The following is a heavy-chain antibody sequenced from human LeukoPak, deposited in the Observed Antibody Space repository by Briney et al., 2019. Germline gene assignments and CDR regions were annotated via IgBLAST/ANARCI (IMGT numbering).Heavy chain of an antibody. CDR2: INHSGST. CDR1: GGSFSGYY. CDR3: AGFSHFGGDPGSDY. V-gene: IGHV4-34*01. D-gene: IGHD3-3*01. Sequence: PSETLSLTCAVYGGSFSGYYWSWIRQPPGKGLEWIGEINHSGSTNYNPSLKSRVTISVDTSKNQFSLKLSSVTAADTAVYYCAGFSHFGGDPGSDYWGQGTLVTVSS. J-gene: IGHJ4*02.